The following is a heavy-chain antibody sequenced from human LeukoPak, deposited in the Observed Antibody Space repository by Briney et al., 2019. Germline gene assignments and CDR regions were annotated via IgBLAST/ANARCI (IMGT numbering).Heavy chain of an antibody. V-gene: IGHV3-48*02. Sequence: GGSLRLSCAASGFTFSSYSMNWVRQAPGKGLEWVSYISSSSTIYYADSVKGRFTISRDNAKNSLYLQMNSLRDEDTAVYYCAREVIGRYYGMDVWGQGTTVTVSS. J-gene: IGHJ6*02. CDR3: AREVIGRYYGMDV. D-gene: IGHD2/OR15-2a*01. CDR1: GFTFSSYS. CDR2: ISSSSTI.